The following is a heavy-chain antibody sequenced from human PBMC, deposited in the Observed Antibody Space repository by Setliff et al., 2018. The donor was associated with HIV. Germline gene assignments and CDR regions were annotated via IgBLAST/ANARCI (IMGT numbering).Heavy chain of an antibody. CDR1: GGSISSYF. D-gene: IGHD6-13*01. CDR3: ARGARLLAGYSDRWDYYYMGV. V-gene: IGHV4-4*08. CDR2: IYTNGST. Sequence: PSETLSLTCTVSGGSISSYFWSWIRQPPGKGLEWIWYIYTNGSTNYNPSLKSRFTISVDTSKNQFSLKVNSVTAADTAVYYCARGARLLAGYSDRWDYYYMGVWGKGTTVTVSS. J-gene: IGHJ6*03.